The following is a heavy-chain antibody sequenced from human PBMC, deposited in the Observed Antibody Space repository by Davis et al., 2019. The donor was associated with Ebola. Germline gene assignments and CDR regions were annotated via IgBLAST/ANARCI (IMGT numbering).Heavy chain of an antibody. D-gene: IGHD5-24*01. Sequence: GESLKISCAASGFTFSSYAMHWVRQAPGKGLEWVAVISYDGSNKYYADSVKGRFTICRDNSKNTLYLQMNSLRAEDTAVYYCARVSRWLQLNCDYWGQGTLVTVSS. V-gene: IGHV3-30*04. CDR1: GFTFSSYA. J-gene: IGHJ4*02. CDR2: ISYDGSNK. CDR3: ARVSRWLQLNCDY.